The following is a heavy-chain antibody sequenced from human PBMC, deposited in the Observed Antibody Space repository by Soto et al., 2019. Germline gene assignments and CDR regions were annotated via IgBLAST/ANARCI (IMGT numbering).Heavy chain of an antibody. CDR1: GYSFSSYG. V-gene: IGHV1-18*01. CDR3: ARDRLRGYDSSGFYS. Sequence: QVQLVQSGAELRKPGASVKVSCKASGYSFSSYGINWVRQAPGQGLEWMGWINTYNGNRNYEQKFEDRVTMTTATSTNTGYMELRSLKSDDTAIYYCARDRLRGYDSSGFYSWGQGTLVTVSS. CDR2: INTYNGNR. J-gene: IGHJ4*02. D-gene: IGHD3-22*01.